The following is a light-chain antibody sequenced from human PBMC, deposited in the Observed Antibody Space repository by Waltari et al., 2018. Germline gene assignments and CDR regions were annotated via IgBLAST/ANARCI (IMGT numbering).Light chain of an antibody. V-gene: IGLV1-44*01. J-gene: IGLJ3*02. CDR3: ASGDDTLGGIL. CDR2: SNE. CDR1: NSNIGNNP. Sequence: QSVLSQSPSASATPGQRVALSCSGGNSNIGNNPLNWYYHLPGTAPKLLIYSNEQRPSGVPDRFSGAKSGTSAALAISGLQSGDEGDYYCASGDDTLGGILFGGGTRLTVL.